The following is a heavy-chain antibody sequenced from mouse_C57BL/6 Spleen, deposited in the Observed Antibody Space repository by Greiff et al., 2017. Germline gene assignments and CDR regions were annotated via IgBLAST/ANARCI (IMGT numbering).Heavy chain of an antibody. V-gene: IGHV1-15*01. CDR3: TRRGDPDYFDY. J-gene: IGHJ2*01. CDR1: GYTFTDYE. CDR2: IDPESGGT. Sequence: VQLQQSGAELVRPGASVTLSCKASGYTFTDYEMHWVKQTPVHGLEWIGAIDPESGGTAYNQKFKGKAILTADKSSSTAYMELGSLTSEDSAVYYCTRRGDPDYFDYWGQGTTRTGAS.